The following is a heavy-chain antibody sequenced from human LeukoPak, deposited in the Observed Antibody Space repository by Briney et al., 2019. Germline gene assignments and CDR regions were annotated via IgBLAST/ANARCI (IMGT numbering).Heavy chain of an antibody. Sequence: GGSLRLSCTAAGFNFKSNAMSWVRQAPGKGLEWVSAISGSGGSTYYADSVKGRFTISRDNSKNTLYLQMNSLRAENTAVYYCAKDRVVVVPAALDYWGQGTLVTVSS. J-gene: IGHJ4*02. CDR3: AKDRVVVVPAALDY. CDR2: ISGSGGST. D-gene: IGHD2-2*01. CDR1: GFNFKSNA. V-gene: IGHV3-23*01.